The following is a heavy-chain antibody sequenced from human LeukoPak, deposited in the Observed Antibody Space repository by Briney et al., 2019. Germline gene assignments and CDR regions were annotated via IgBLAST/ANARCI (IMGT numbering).Heavy chain of an antibody. CDR2: AYGGGSNQ. D-gene: IGHD3-22*01. CDR1: GFPFRTYG. Sequence: PGGSLRLSCAASGFPFRTYGMHWVRQAPGKGLEWVAVAYGGGSNQYYADSVKGRFTISKDISKNTLYVQMNNLRAEDTAVYYCATGGDYYYGHWGQGTQVTVSS. V-gene: IGHV3-33*01. J-gene: IGHJ4*02. CDR3: ATGGDYYYGH.